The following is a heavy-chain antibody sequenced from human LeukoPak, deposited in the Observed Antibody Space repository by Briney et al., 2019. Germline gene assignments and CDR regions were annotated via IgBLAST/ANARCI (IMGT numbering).Heavy chain of an antibody. V-gene: IGHV4-59*01. CDR1: GGSISSYY. CDR2: IYYSGST. Sequence: KPSETLSLTCTVSGGSISSYYWSWIRQPPGKGLEWIGYIYYSGSTNYNPSLKSRVTISVDTSKNQFSLKLSSVTAADTAVYYCAREITMVRGDAAFDIWGQGTMVTVSS. CDR3: AREITMVRGDAAFDI. D-gene: IGHD3-10*01. J-gene: IGHJ3*02.